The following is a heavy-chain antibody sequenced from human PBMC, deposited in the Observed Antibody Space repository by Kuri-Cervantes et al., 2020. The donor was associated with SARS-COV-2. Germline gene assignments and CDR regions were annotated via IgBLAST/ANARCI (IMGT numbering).Heavy chain of an antibody. V-gene: IGHV2-5*05. CDR2: IYWDDDK. D-gene: IGHD4-17*01. J-gene: IGHJ3*02. CDR3: AHRRPTVTTNDAFDI. CDR1: GGSISGSSYY. Sequence: LRLSCTVSGGSISGSSYYWGWIRQPPGKALEWLALIYWDDDKRYGPSLKSRLTITKDTSNNQVVLTMTNMDPVDTAIYYCAHRRPTVTTNDAFDIWGQGTMVTVSS.